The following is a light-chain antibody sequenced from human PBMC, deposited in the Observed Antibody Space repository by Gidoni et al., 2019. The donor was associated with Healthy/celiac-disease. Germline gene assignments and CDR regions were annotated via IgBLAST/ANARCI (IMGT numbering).Light chain of an antibody. CDR2: GKS. CDR3: QSYDSGLVV. J-gene: IGLJ2*01. Sequence: QSALTQPPSVSRAPGQRVPISCTGRSPNIGAGYDVHWYQQIPGTAPKLLIYGKSNRPSGVPDRISGSKSGTSASLAITGLQAEDEADYYCQSYDSGLVVFGGGTKLTVL. V-gene: IGLV1-40*01. CDR1: SPNIGAGYD.